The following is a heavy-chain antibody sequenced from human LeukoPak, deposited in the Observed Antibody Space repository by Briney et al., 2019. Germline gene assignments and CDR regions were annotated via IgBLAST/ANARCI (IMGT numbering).Heavy chain of an antibody. CDR2: ISGSGGST. D-gene: IGHD2-15*01. V-gene: IGHV3-23*01. J-gene: IGHJ6*02. CDR3: AKELFVCSGGSCYSSYYGMDV. Sequence: GGSLRLSCAASGFTFSSYAMSWVRQAPGKGLEWVSAISGSGGSTYYADSVKGRFTISRDHSKNTLYLQMNSLRAEDTAVYYCAKELFVCSGGSCYSSYYGMDVWGQGTTVTVSS. CDR1: GFTFSSYA.